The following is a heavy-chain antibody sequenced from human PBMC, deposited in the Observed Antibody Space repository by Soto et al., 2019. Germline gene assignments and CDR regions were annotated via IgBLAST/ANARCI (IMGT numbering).Heavy chain of an antibody. D-gene: IGHD3-10*01. CDR2: IYYSGST. Sequence: QVQLQESGPGLVKPSQTLSLTCTVSGGSISSGDYYWSWIRQPPGKGLEWIGYIYYSGSTYYNPSLKSRVTISVDTSKTQSSLKLSSVTDADTAVYYCARALLWFGELSTDFDYWGQGTLVTVSS. J-gene: IGHJ4*02. V-gene: IGHV4-30-4*01. CDR3: ARALLWFGELSTDFDY. CDR1: GGSISSGDYY.